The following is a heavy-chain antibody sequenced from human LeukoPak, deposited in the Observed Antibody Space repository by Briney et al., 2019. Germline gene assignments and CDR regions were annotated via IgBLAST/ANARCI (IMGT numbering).Heavy chain of an antibody. J-gene: IGHJ4*02. CDR3: VRDIAVAGKYFDY. V-gene: IGHV3-74*01. D-gene: IGHD6-19*01. CDR1: AFTLSNNC. Sequence: GGSLRLSCAASAFTLSNNCMHWVRQAPGKGLEWVSRISGDGSSTTYADSVKGRFIISRDNAKNTLYLQMNSLRAEDTALYYCVRDIAVAGKYFDYWGQGTLVTVSS. CDR2: ISGDGSST.